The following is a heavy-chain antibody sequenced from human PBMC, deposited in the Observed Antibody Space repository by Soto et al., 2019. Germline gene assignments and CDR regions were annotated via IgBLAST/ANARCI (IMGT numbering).Heavy chain of an antibody. D-gene: IGHD2-2*01. CDR3: AKDLGWYCSSTGCSPGWFDP. Sequence: EVQLLESGGGLVQPGGSLRLSCAASGFTFSSYAMSWVRQAPGKGLEWVSAISGSGGSTYYADSVKGRFTISRDNSKNTLDLQMNSLRAEDTAVYYCAKDLGWYCSSTGCSPGWFDPWGQGTLVTVSS. J-gene: IGHJ5*02. CDR2: ISGSGGST. V-gene: IGHV3-23*01. CDR1: GFTFSSYA.